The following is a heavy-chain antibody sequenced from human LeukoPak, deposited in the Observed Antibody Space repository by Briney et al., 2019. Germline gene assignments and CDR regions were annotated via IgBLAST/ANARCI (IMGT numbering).Heavy chain of an antibody. Sequence: GGSLRLSCVVSGITFSGYSMIWVRQAPGKGLEWLSFMATSGNTIFYAESVKDRFTISRDNAKKSLYLQMNSLRDEDTAVYYCARVGGATAVTMYFEYWGQGTLVTVSS. V-gene: IGHV3-48*02. CDR2: MATSGNTI. CDR3: ARVGGATAVTMYFEY. J-gene: IGHJ4*02. CDR1: GITFSGYS. D-gene: IGHD1-26*01.